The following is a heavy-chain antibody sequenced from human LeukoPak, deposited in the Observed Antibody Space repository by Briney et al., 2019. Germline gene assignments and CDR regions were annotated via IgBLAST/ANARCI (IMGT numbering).Heavy chain of an antibody. Sequence: GGSLRLSCAASGFTFSSYAMSWVRQAPGKGLEWVSAISGRGGSTYYADSVKGRFTISRDNSKNTLYLQMNSLRAEDTAVYYCAKDAPVNIVVVPAANSWGQGTLVTVSS. CDR2: ISGRGGST. CDR3: AKDAPVNIVVVPAANS. CDR1: GFTFSSYA. D-gene: IGHD2-2*01. J-gene: IGHJ4*02. V-gene: IGHV3-23*01.